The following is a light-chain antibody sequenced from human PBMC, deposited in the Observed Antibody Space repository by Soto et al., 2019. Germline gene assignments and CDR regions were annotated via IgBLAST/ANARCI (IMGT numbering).Light chain of an antibody. V-gene: IGKV3D-20*02. Sequence: EIVLTQSPGTLSLSPGERATLSCRASQSVSSTYLTWYQQKPGQAPRLLIYEASRRATGIPDRFSGSGSGTDFSLTISSLEPEDFAVYYCQQRSNWPPITFGQGTRLEIK. CDR1: QSVSSTY. CDR3: QQRSNWPPIT. CDR2: EAS. J-gene: IGKJ5*01.